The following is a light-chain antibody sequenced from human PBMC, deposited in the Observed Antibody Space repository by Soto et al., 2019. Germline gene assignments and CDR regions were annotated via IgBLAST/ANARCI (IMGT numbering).Light chain of an antibody. Sequence: DIQMTQSPSSLSASVGDRVTISCRASQSVSAYLNWYQQKPGKAPKLLISAVSTLQSGVPPRFSGTGSGTAFTLTISSLQPEDFATYYCQQTNSMPLTFGGGTKVDIK. CDR3: QQTNSMPLT. CDR2: AVS. V-gene: IGKV1-39*01. CDR1: QSVSAY. J-gene: IGKJ4*01.